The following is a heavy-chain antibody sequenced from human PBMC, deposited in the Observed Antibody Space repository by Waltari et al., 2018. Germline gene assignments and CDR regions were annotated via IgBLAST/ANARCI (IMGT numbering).Heavy chain of an antibody. D-gene: IGHD6-13*01. CDR3: ARQQGYSSSWYIG. CDR1: GGSISSSSYY. J-gene: IGHJ4*02. Sequence: QLQLQESGPGLVKPSETLSLTCTVSGGSISSSSYYWGWIRQPPGKGLEGIGSIHYSGSTYYNPSLKSRVTISVDTSKNQCSLKLSSVTAADTAVYYCARQQGYSSSWYIGWGQGTLVTVSS. CDR2: IHYSGST. V-gene: IGHV4-39*01.